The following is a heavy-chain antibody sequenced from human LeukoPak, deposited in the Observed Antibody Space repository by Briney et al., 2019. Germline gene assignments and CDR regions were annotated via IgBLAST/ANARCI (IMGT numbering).Heavy chain of an antibody. Sequence: SQTLSLTCAISGDSVSSNSATWTWIRQSPSRGLEWLGRTYYVKSRITINPDTSKNQFSLQLTSVTPEDTAVYYCARGSSSSSWYFDYWGQGTLVSVSS. CDR3: ARGSSSSSWYFDY. V-gene: IGHV6-1*01. CDR2: TYY. D-gene: IGHD6-13*01. CDR1: GDSVSSNSAT. J-gene: IGHJ4*02.